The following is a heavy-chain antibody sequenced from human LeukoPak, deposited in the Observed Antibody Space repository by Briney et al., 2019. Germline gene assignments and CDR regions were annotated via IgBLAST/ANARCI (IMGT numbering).Heavy chain of an antibody. V-gene: IGHV3-30*02. Sequence: GGSRRLSCAASGFTFSNYGMRWVRQAAGKGLEWVAFIWYDGNDNYYAASVKGRFTVSRDNSKNTMYLQMNSLRAEDTAVCYCAKEERGPLEMTTTKGLDYWGQGTLVTVSS. CDR1: GFTFSNYG. CDR2: IWYDGNDN. CDR3: AKEERGPLEMTTTKGLDY. J-gene: IGHJ4*02. D-gene: IGHD5-24*01.